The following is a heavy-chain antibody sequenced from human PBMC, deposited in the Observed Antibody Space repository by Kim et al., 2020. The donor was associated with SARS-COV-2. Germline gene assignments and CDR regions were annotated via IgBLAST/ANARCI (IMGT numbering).Heavy chain of an antibody. V-gene: IGHV3-30*04. CDR2: ISSDGTQK. D-gene: IGHD3-10*01. CDR3: ATDWAAFSSGTYVFDF. Sequence: GGSLRLSCATSGLAFSDSPLHWVRQSPGTGLEWVALISSDGTQKNYANSVRGRFTISRDISKRTLFLQMNSLRPEDTAVYYCATDWAAFSSGTYVFDFWGRGTLVTVSS. J-gene: IGHJ4*02. CDR1: GLAFSDSP.